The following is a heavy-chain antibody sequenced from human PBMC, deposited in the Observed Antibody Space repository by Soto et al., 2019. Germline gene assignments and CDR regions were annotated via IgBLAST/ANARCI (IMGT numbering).Heavy chain of an antibody. CDR1: GGFIRSSRDY. Sequence: PSETLSLTCTVSGGFIRSSRDYWGWIRQPPGKGLEWIGSIYYSGSTYYNPSLKSRVTISVDTSKNQFSLKLNSVTAADTAVYYCARQEWIQLWPDDYWGQGTLVTVSS. J-gene: IGHJ4*02. CDR3: ARQEWIQLWPDDY. CDR2: IYYSGST. D-gene: IGHD5-18*01. V-gene: IGHV4-39*01.